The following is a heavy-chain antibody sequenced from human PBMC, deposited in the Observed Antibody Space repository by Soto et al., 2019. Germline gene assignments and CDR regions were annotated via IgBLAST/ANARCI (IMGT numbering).Heavy chain of an antibody. D-gene: IGHD6-13*01. V-gene: IGHV1-3*01. CDR3: ARVDSSSWKPFDY. Sequence: ASVKVSCKASGYTFTSYAMHWVRQAPGQRLEWMGWINAGNGNTKYSQKFQGRVTITRDTSASTAYMELSSLRSEDTAVYYCARVDSSSWKPFDYWGQGTLVTVSS. CDR1: GYTFTSYA. CDR2: INAGNGNT. J-gene: IGHJ4*02.